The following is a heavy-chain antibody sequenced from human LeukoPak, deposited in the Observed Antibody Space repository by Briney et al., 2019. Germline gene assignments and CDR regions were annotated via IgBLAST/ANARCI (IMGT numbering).Heavy chain of an antibody. CDR1: GFTFSDYH. V-gene: IGHV3-11*06. D-gene: IGHD2-2*01. CDR3: VSFYETY. CDR2: ISRSNRYT. J-gene: IGHJ4*02. Sequence: GGSLRLSCAASGFTFSDYHMSWIRQAPGKGLEWVSYISRSNRYTNYADSVKGRFTISRDNAKNSLYLQMNNLRAEDTAVYYCVSFYETYWGRGTLVTVSS.